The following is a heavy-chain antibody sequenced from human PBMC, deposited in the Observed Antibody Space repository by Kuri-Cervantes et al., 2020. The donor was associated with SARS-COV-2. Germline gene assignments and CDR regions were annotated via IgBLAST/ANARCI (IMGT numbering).Heavy chain of an antibody. D-gene: IGHD3-10*01. J-gene: IGHJ6*03. CDR1: GFTFSSYS. CDR2: ISSSSSYI. CDR3: SRDGGFGDQGYYYYYMDV. Sequence: GESLKIYCAASGFTFSSYSMNWVRQGPGEGLEWVSSISSSSSYIYYADSVKGRFTISRDNAKNSLYLHMSSLRAEDTAVYYCSRDGGFGDQGYYYYYMDVWGKGTTVTVSS. V-gene: IGHV3-21*01.